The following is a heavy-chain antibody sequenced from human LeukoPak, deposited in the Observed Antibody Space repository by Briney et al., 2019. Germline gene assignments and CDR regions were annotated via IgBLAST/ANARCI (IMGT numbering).Heavy chain of an antibody. V-gene: IGHV3-11*01. CDR1: GSTFSDYY. CDR3: TREDDILPMDV. D-gene: IGHD3-9*01. J-gene: IGHJ6*02. Sequence: PGGSLRLSCAASGSTFSDYYMSWIRQAPGKGLEWVSYISSSGSTIYYADSVKGRFTISRDNAKNSLYLQMNRLRAEDTAVYYCTREDDILPMDVWGQGTTVTVSS. CDR2: ISSSGSTI.